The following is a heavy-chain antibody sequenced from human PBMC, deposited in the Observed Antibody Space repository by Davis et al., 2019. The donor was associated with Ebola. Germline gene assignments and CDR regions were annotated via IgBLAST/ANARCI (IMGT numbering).Heavy chain of an antibody. CDR3: ARQDYDFWSGYYSPNWFDP. Sequence: MPSETLSLTCAVYGGSFSGYYWSWIRQPPGKGLEWIGEINHSGGTNYNPSLKSRVTISVDTSKNQFSLKLSSVTAADTAVYYCARQDYDFWSGYYSPNWFDPWGQGTLVTVSS. D-gene: IGHD3-3*01. CDR1: GGSFSGYY. V-gene: IGHV4-34*01. J-gene: IGHJ5*02. CDR2: INHSGGT.